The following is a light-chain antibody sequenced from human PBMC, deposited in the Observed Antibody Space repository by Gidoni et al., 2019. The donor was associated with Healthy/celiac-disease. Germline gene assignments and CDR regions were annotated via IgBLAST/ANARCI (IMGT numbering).Light chain of an antibody. Sequence: EIVMTQSPATLSVSPGERATLSCRASQSVSSNFAWYQQKPGQAARLLIYGAATRATGIPARLSGRGSGTEFTLTISSLQSEDFAVYYCQQYNNWPPMMYTFGQGTKLEIK. V-gene: IGKV3-15*01. CDR1: QSVSSN. CDR3: QQYNNWPPMMYT. J-gene: IGKJ2*01. CDR2: GAA.